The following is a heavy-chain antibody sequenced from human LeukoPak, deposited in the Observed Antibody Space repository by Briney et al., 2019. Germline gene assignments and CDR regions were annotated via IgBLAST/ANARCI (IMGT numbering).Heavy chain of an antibody. CDR2: IYSTDKT. CDR1: GITVSTNY. CDR3: AREIGYYFDNHSSRLRGRFDV. D-gene: IGHD3-22*01. V-gene: IGHV3-53*01. J-gene: IGHJ6*04. Sequence: GGSLRLTCAASGITVSTNYMNWVRQAPGKGLEWVSVIYSTDKTNYADSVQGRFTISRDPSKNTVYLQMNSLRGEDTAVYYCAREIGYYFDNHSSRLRGRFDVWGTGTTVIVSS.